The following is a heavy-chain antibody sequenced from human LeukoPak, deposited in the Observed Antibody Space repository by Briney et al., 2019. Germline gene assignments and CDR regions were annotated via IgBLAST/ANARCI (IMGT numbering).Heavy chain of an antibody. Sequence: SVKVSCKASGGTFSGYAISWVRQAPGQGLEWMGGIIPIFGTANYAQKFQGRVTITADESTSTAYMELSSLRSEDTAVYYCASVEVIVGATLYYYYYMDVWGKGTTVTVSS. D-gene: IGHD1-26*01. CDR3: ASVEVIVGATLYYYYYMDV. CDR1: GGTFSGYA. V-gene: IGHV1-69*01. J-gene: IGHJ6*03. CDR2: IIPIFGTA.